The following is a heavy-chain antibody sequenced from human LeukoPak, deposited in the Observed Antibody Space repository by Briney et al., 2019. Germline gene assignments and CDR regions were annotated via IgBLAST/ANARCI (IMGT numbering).Heavy chain of an antibody. CDR3: ARDLGSSGSSFFFDI. V-gene: IGHV1-46*01. CDR2: INPSGGST. D-gene: IGHD1-26*01. Sequence: ASVKVSCKASGYTFTSYYMHWVRQAPGQGLEWMGIINPSGGSTSYAQKFQGRVTMTRDTSTSTVYMELSSLRSEDTAVYYCARDLGSSGSSFFFDIWGQGTRVTVSS. J-gene: IGHJ3*02. CDR1: GYTFTSYY.